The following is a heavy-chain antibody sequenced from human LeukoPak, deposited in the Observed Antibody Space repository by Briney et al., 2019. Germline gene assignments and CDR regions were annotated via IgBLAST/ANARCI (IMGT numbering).Heavy chain of an antibody. CDR3: ARRRSGVAVAGQPWFDP. CDR1: GGSFSDYY. CDR2: INHSGST. J-gene: IGHJ5*02. V-gene: IGHV4-34*01. Sequence: PSETLSLTCAVYGGSFSDYYWSWIRQPPGKGLEWIGEINHSGSTNYNPSLKSRVIISVDTSKNQVSLKLRSVTAADTAVYYCARRRSGVAVAGQPWFDPWGQGTLVTVSS. D-gene: IGHD6-19*01.